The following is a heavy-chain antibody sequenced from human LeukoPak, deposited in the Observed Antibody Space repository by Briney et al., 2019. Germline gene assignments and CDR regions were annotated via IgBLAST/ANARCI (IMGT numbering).Heavy chain of an antibody. J-gene: IGHJ3*02. D-gene: IGHD2-2*03. CDR2: INRSGRT. CDR1: GFTFSTYD. Sequence: GGSLILSCAASGFTFSTYDMQWVRQAPGKGLEWVSGINRSGRTYYTDSVKGRFTISRDNSKNTLYLQMNSLRAEDTAVYYCAKGGYFAFETWGQGTMVAVSS. V-gene: IGHV3-23*01. CDR3: AKGGYFAFET.